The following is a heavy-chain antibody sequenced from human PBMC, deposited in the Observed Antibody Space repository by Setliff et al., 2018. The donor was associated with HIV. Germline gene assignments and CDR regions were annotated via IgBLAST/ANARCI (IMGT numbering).Heavy chain of an antibody. CDR2: INPNSGGT. CDR3: ARDRWELRTYYYYYGMDV. Sequence: ASVKVSCKASGYTFTGYYMHWVRQAPGQGLEWMGWINPNSGGTNYAQKFQGRVTMTRDTSISTACMELSRLRSDDTAVYYCARDRWELRTYYYYYGMDVWGQGTTVTVSS. J-gene: IGHJ6*02. CDR1: GYTFTGYY. V-gene: IGHV1-2*02. D-gene: IGHD1-26*01.